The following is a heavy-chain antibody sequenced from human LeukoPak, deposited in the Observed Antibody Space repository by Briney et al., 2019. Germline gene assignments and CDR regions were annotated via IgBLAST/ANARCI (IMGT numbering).Heavy chain of an antibody. CDR2: ISSSGSTI. CDR1: GFTFSSYE. Sequence: GGSLRLSCAASGFTFSSYEMNWVRQAPGKGLEWVSYISSSGSTIYYADSVKGRFTISRDNAKNSLYLQMNSLRAEDTAVYYCARARRPKWERDGYTSKESAFDIWGQGTMVTVS. V-gene: IGHV3-48*03. J-gene: IGHJ3*02. CDR3: ARARRPKWERDGYTSKESAFDI. D-gene: IGHD5-24*01.